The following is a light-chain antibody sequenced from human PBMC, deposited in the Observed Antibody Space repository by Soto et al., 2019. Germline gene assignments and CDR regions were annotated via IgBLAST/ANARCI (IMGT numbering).Light chain of an antibody. CDR1: HSVGSN. Sequence: EIVMTQSPATLSVSPGERASHSCRASHSVGSNLAWYQQTAGQAPRLLIYGASTRATGIPARFSGSGSGTEFTLTISSLPSEDFAVYSCQQYTNWPYTFGQGTKLEIK. CDR3: QQYTNWPYT. CDR2: GAS. J-gene: IGKJ2*01. V-gene: IGKV3-15*01.